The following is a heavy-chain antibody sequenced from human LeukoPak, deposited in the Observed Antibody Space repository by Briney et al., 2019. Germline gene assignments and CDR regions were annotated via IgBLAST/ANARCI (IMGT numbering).Heavy chain of an antibody. CDR2: INHSGST. CDR1: GGSFSGYY. Sequence: TSETLSLTCAVYGGSFSGYYWSWIRQPPGKGLEWIGEINHSGSTNYNPSLKSRVTISVDTSKNQFSLKLSSVTAADTAVYYCARGRGLYYYYMDVWGKGTTVTVSS. J-gene: IGHJ6*03. CDR3: ARGRGLYYYYMDV. D-gene: IGHD3-10*01. V-gene: IGHV4-34*01.